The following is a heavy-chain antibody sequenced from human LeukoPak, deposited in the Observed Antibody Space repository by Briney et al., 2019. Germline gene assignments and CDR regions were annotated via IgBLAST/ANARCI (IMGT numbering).Heavy chain of an antibody. CDR2: INAYQGNT. CDR3: ARFLMPGGTDY. V-gene: IGHV1-18*01. CDR1: GGTFSSYG. D-gene: IGHD2-2*01. J-gene: IGHJ4*02. Sequence: PLASVKVSCKASGGTFSSYGISWVRQAPGQGLEWMGWINAYQGNTNYAQKFQGRVTMTTDTSTSTAYMELRSLRSDDTAVYYCARFLMPGGTDYWGQGTLVTVSS.